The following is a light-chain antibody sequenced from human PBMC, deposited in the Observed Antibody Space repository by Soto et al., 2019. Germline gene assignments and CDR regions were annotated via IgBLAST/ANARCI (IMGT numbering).Light chain of an antibody. CDR1: QSISSW. Sequence: DIQMTQSPSTLSASVGDRVTITCRASQSISSWLAWYQQKPGKAPKILIYKESSLESGVPSRFSGSGSGTEFNLTISRLQPDDFATYYCQKYNSYSRTCGQGTKVDIK. V-gene: IGKV1-5*03. J-gene: IGKJ1*01. CDR3: QKYNSYSRT. CDR2: KES.